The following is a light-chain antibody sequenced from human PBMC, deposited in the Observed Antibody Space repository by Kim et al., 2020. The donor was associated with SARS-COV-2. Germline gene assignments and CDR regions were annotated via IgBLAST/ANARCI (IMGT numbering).Light chain of an antibody. V-gene: IGKV3-20*01. J-gene: IGKJ2*01. CDR2: AAS. Sequence: LFLVARYTLSCRASQSISSTYVPWYQHISGLSPRHLLYAASNRANNIPDRCRGSGYETEFTRTIRRLEPEDFEVYYSQHFGSSQYTFSHGNKLEI. CDR1: QSISSTY. CDR3: QHFGSSQYT.